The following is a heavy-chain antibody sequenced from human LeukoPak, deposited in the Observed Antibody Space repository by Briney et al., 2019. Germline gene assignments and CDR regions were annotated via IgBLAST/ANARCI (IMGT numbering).Heavy chain of an antibody. D-gene: IGHD3-22*01. J-gene: IGHJ4*02. CDR2: ISAYNGNT. V-gene: IGHV1-18*01. CDR3: ARGVRYYYDSSGYPDY. Sequence: GASVKVSCKASGYTFTSYGISWVRQAPGQGLEWMGWISAYNGNTNYAQKLQGRVTMTTDTSTSTAYMELRSLRSDDTAVCYCARGVRYYYDSSGYPDYWGQGTLVTVSS. CDR1: GYTFTSYG.